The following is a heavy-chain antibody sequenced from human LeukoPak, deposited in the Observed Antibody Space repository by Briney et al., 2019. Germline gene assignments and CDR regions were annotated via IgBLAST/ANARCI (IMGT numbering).Heavy chain of an antibody. CDR2: IRSKAHGGTT. D-gene: IGHD3-3*01. V-gene: IGHV3-49*04. Sequence: GSLRLSCSASGFRFGDFAMSWVRQAPGKGLEWVGFIRSKAHGGTTDYAASVKGRFTISIDDSKNIAYLQMNSLKIEDTAVYYCTRDTVGYDFWSGYSELWGQGTLVTVSS. CDR3: TRDTVGYDFWSGYSEL. CDR1: GFRFGDFA. J-gene: IGHJ4*02.